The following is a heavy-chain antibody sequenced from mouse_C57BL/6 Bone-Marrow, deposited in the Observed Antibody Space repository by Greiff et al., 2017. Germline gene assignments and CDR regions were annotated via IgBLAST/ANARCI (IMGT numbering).Heavy chain of an antibody. Sequence: VQLQQSGAELMKPGASVKLSCKATGYTFTGYWIEWVKQRPGHGLEWIGEILPGSGSTNYNEKFKGKATITADTSTNTAYMKLSILTTEDSAIYYCARFPIFLYDDYLDYWGQGTTLTVSS. CDR2: ILPGSGST. D-gene: IGHD2-3*01. V-gene: IGHV1-9*01. CDR1: GYTFTGYW. J-gene: IGHJ2*01. CDR3: ARFPIFLYDDYLDY.